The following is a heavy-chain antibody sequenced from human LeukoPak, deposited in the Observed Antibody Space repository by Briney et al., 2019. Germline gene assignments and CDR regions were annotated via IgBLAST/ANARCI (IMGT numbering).Heavy chain of an antibody. CDR3: AKDLGMVWYFDL. V-gene: IGHV3-23*01. Sequence: PGGSLRLSCAASGFTFSSYAMSWVRQAPGKGLEWVSGISGSGGSTYYADSVKGRFTISRDNSKNTLYLQMNSLRVEDTAVYYCAKDLGMVWYFDLWGRGTLVTVST. J-gene: IGHJ2*01. CDR1: GFTFSSYA. D-gene: IGHD2-8*01. CDR2: ISGSGGST.